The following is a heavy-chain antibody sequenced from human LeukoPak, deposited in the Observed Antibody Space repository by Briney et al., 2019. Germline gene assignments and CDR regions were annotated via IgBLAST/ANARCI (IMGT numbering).Heavy chain of an antibody. V-gene: IGHV4-61*01. CDR1: GGSVSSGSNY. D-gene: IGHD1-26*01. J-gene: IGHJ6*02. Sequence: PSETLSLTCTVSGGSVSSGSNYWSWIRQSPGKGLEWIGYIYYSGRTNYNPSLKSRVTISVDTSKNQFSLKLSSVTAADTAVYYCARHVVGDGMDVWGQGTTVTVSS. CDR2: IYYSGRT. CDR3: ARHVVGDGMDV.